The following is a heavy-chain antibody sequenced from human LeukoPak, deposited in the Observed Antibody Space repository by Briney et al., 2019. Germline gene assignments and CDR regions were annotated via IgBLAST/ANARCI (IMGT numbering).Heavy chain of an antibody. CDR2: IYSGGST. J-gene: IGHJ3*02. CDR1: GFTVSSNY. CDR3: ARGKSEGAFDI. Sequence: GGSLRLPCAASGFTVSSNYMTWVRQAPGKGLEWVSVIYSGGSTHYADSVEGRFTISRDISKNTLYLQMNSLRAEDTAVYYCARGKSEGAFDIWGQGTMVTVSS. D-gene: IGHD3-3*01. V-gene: IGHV3-53*01.